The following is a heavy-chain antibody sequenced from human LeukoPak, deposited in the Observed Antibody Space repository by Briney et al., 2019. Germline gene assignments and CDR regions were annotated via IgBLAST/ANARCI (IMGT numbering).Heavy chain of an antibody. V-gene: IGHV3-30*04. J-gene: IGHJ6*03. Sequence: GGSLRLSCAASGFTFSSYAMHWVRQAPGKGLEWVAVISYDGSNKYYADSVKGRFTISRDNSKNTLYLQMNSLRAEDTAVYYCASSITARGSYYMDVWGKGTTVTVSS. D-gene: IGHD1-20*01. CDR2: ISYDGSNK. CDR3: ASSITARGSYYMDV. CDR1: GFTFSSYA.